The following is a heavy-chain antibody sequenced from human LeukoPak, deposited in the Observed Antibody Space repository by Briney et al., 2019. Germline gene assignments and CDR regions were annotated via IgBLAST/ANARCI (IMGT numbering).Heavy chain of an antibody. D-gene: IGHD2-21*01. Sequence: PGGSLRLSCPASGLSFSNYAMYWVRQAPGKGLEWVSAIGGTGGNIFYRDSVKGRFTIYRDNSKNTLYLNMDSLRAEETAIYFCVRDNYSYRLDVWGQGTLVTVSP. V-gene: IGHV3-23*01. CDR2: IGGTGGNI. CDR1: GLSFSNYA. J-gene: IGHJ4*02. CDR3: VRDNYSYRLDV.